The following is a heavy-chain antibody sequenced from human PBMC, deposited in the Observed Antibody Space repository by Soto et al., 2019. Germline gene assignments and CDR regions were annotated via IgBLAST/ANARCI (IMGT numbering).Heavy chain of an antibody. D-gene: IGHD3-10*01. CDR1: GFTFSSYA. CDR3: AVLPITMVRGVRFLDY. Sequence: GGSLRLSXAASGFTFSSYAMSWVRQAPGKGLEWVSAISGSGGSTYYADSMKGRFTISRDNSKNTLYLQMNSLRAEDTAVYYCAVLPITMVRGVRFLDYWGQGTLVTVSS. CDR2: ISGSGGST. V-gene: IGHV3-23*01. J-gene: IGHJ4*02.